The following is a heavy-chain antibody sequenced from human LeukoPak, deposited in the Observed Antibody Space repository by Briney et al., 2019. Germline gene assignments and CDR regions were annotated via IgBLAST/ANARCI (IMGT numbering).Heavy chain of an antibody. D-gene: IGHD2-2*01. V-gene: IGHV4-59*01. CDR1: GGSISSYY. J-gene: IGHJ6*03. Sequence: SETLSLTCTVSGGSISSYYWSWIRQPPGKGLEWIGYIYYSGSTNYNPSLKSRVTISVDTSKNQFSLKLSSVTAADTAVYYCARVKADQLPSYYYYYYMDVWGKGTTVTISS. CDR3: ARVKADQLPSYYYYYYMDV. CDR2: IYYSGST.